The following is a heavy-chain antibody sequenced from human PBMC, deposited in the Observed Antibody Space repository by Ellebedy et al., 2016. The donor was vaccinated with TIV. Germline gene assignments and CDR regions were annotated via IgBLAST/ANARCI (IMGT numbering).Heavy chain of an antibody. Sequence: GESLKISXAASGFILSNYWMHWVRQVPGKGLVWVSHIRGDGISTSYADSVKGRFTISRDNAKNTMYLQMNSLRAEDTAVYYFARDGVGLIDLDSWGQGTLVTVSS. V-gene: IGHV3-74*01. J-gene: IGHJ4*02. CDR1: GFILSNYW. CDR3: ARDGVGLIDLDS. CDR2: IRGDGIST. D-gene: IGHD3-3*01.